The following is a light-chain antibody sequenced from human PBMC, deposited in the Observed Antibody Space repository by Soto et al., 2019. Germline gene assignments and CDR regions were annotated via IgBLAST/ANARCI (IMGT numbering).Light chain of an antibody. J-gene: IGKJ2*01. Sequence: ETVLTQSPGTLSLSPGERATLSCRPSQSVSSSYLAWYQQKPGQAPRLLIYGTSNRATGIPDRFSGSGSETDFTLTISRLEPEDFAVYYCQQYGSSMYTFGQGTKLEIK. CDR2: GTS. CDR1: QSVSSSY. V-gene: IGKV3-20*01. CDR3: QQYGSSMYT.